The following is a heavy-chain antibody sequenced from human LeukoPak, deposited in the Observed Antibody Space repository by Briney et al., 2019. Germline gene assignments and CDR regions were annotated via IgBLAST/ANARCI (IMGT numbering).Heavy chain of an antibody. CDR1: GFTFSTYA. Sequence: GGSLRLSCAASGFTFSTYAMSWVRQAPGKGLEWVSVISSSGRTTYYADSVKGRFTISRDNSKNTLYLQMNSLRAEDTAVYYCAKRREEGPEDDDYWGQGTVVTVSS. CDR3: AKRREEGPEDDDY. V-gene: IGHV3-23*01. J-gene: IGHJ4*02. CDR2: ISSSGRTT.